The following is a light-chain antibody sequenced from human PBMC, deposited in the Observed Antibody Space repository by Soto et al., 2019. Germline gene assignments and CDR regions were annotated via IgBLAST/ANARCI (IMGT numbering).Light chain of an antibody. J-gene: IGKJ5*01. CDR1: QSVTSN. V-gene: IGKV3-15*01. Sequence: EIVMTQSPATLSVSPGGRATLSSRAIQSVTSNLAWYQQKPGQAPRLIIYGAYTRATAIPATFSGSGSGTEFTLTISSLQSEDFAVYFCQQYNNWPPITFGQGTRLEIK. CDR2: GAY. CDR3: QQYNNWPPIT.